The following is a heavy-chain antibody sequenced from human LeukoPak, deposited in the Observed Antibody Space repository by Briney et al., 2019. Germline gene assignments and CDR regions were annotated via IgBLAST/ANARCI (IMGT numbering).Heavy chain of an antibody. Sequence: GGSLRLSCAASGFTFENFAMSWVSQAPGKGLEWVSAISGTGYSTYYADSVKGRFTISRDNSKNTLYLQMNSLRAEDTAVYYCAKEPWGAWIQPFDYWGQGTLVTVSS. V-gene: IGHV3-23*01. CDR2: ISGTGYST. CDR3: AKEPWGAWIQPFDY. D-gene: IGHD5-18*01. CDR1: GFTFENFA. J-gene: IGHJ4*02.